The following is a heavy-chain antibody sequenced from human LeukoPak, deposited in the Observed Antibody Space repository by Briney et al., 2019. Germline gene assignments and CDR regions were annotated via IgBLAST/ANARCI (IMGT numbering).Heavy chain of an antibody. CDR3: ARAHTAMVTVFDY. CDR1: GFTFSSYS. CDR2: ISSSSSYI. J-gene: IGHJ4*02. D-gene: IGHD5-18*01. V-gene: IGHV3-21*01. Sequence: GGSLRLSCAASGFTFSSYSMNWVRQAPGKGLEWVSSISSSSSYIYYADSVKGRFTISRDNAKNSLYLQMNSLRAEDTAVYYCARAHTAMVTVFDYWGQGTLVTVSS.